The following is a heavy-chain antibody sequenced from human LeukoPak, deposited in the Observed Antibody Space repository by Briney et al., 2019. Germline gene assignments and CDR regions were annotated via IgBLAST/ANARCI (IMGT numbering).Heavy chain of an antibody. D-gene: IGHD5/OR15-5a*01. CDR3: ANVSPPFDY. J-gene: IGHJ4*02. CDR1: GFTLSSYG. CDR2: ISYDGSNI. Sequence: GRSLRLSCAASGFTLSSYGMHWVRQAPGKGLEWVAVISYDGSNIYYADSVKGRFTISRDNSKNTLYLQMNSLRAEDTAVYYCANVSPPFDYWGQGTLVTVSS. V-gene: IGHV3-30*18.